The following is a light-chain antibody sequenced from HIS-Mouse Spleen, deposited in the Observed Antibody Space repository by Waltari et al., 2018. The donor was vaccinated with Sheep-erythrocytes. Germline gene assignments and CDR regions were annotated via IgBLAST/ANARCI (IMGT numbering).Light chain of an antibody. V-gene: IGLV1-40*01. J-gene: IGLJ1*01. CDR3: QSYDSSLSVYV. Sequence: QSVLTQPPSVSGAPGQRVTISCTGSSSNIGAGYDVHWYQQLPGTAPKLLIHGNSNRPSGVPDRVSGSKSGTSASLAITGLQAEDEADYYCQSYDSSLSVYVFGTGTKVTVL. CDR1: SSNIGAGYD. CDR2: GNS.